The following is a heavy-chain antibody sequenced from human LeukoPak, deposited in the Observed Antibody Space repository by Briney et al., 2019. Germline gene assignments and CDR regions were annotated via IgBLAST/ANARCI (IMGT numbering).Heavy chain of an antibody. CDR3: ARLLVGELFLDY. J-gene: IGHJ4*02. D-gene: IGHD3-10*01. Sequence: NPSQTLSLTCTVSGGSISSGDYYWSWIRQPPGKGLEWIGYIYHSGSTYYNPSLKSRVTISVDRSKNQFSLKLSSVTAADTAVYYCARLLVGELFLDYWGQGTLVTVSS. CDR2: IYHSGST. CDR1: GGSISSGDYY. V-gene: IGHV4-30-2*01.